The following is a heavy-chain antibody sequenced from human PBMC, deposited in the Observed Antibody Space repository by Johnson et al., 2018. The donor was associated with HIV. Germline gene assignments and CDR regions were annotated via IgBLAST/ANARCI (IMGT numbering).Heavy chain of an antibody. CDR1: GFTFSSYA. J-gene: IGHJ3*02. CDR2: ISGSGGST. Sequence: VHLVESGGGLIQPGGSLRLSCAASGFTFSSYAMSWVRQAPGKGLEWVSAISGSGGSTYYADSVKGRFTISRDNSKNTLYLQMNSLRAEDTAVYYCARGTSGLDSFEIWGQDTLVDGSS. D-gene: IGHD5-12*01. CDR3: ARGTSGLDSFEI. V-gene: IGHV3-23*04.